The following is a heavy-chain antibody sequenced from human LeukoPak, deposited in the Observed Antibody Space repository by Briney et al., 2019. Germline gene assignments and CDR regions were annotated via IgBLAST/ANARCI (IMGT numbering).Heavy chain of an antibody. D-gene: IGHD6-6*01. CDR3: ARGSSSSGRKANYYYMDV. J-gene: IGHJ6*03. V-gene: IGHV1-69*06. CDR1: GGTFSSYA. Sequence: ASVKVSCKASGGTFSSYAISWVRQAPGQGLEWMRRIIPIFGTANYAQKFQGRVTITADKSTSTAYMELSSLRSEDTAVYYCARGSSSSGRKANYYYMDVWGKGTTVTVSS. CDR2: IIPIFGTA.